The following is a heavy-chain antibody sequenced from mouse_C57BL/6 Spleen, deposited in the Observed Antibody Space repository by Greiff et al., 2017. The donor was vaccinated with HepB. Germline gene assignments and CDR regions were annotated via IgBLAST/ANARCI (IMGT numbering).Heavy chain of an antibody. V-gene: IGHV1-82*01. CDR1: GYAFSSSW. D-gene: IGHD2-5*01. Sequence: VQLQQSGPELVKPGASVKISCKASGYAFSSSWMNWVKQRPGKGLEWIGRIYPGDGDTNYNGKFKGKATLTADKSSSTAYMQLSSLTSEDSAVYFCARWGYYSNFDYWGQGTTLTVSS. CDR2: IYPGDGDT. CDR3: ARWGYYSNFDY. J-gene: IGHJ2*01.